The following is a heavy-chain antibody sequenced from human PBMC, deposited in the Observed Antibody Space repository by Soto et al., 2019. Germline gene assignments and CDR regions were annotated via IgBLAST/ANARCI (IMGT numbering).Heavy chain of an antibody. V-gene: IGHV3-21*01. J-gene: IGHJ4*02. CDR1: GFTFSDYS. Sequence: PGGSLRLSCAASGFTFSDYSMNWVRQAPGKGLEWVSSISSTSSSINYADSVKGRFTISRDNAKNSLYLQMNSLRAEDTAVYYCAREIYDDYDSSGFDHWGQGTLVTVSS. D-gene: IGHD3-22*01. CDR3: AREIYDDYDSSGFDH. CDR2: ISSTSSSI.